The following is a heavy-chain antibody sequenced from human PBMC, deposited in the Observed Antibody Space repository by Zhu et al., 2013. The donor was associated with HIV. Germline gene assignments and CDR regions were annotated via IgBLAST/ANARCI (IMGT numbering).Heavy chain of an antibody. V-gene: IGHV1-2*04. D-gene: IGHD6-25*01. CDR1: GYTFTGYY. J-gene: IGHJ6*02. CDR2: INPNSGGT. CDR3: ARRGGASSSDYYYYGMDV. Sequence: QVQLVQSGAEVKKPGASVKVSCKASGYTFTGYYMHWVRQAPGQGLEWMGWINPNSGGTNYAQKFQGWVTMTRDTSISTAYMELSRLRSDDTAVYYCARRGGASSSDYYYYGMDVVGPRGPRVTVSS.